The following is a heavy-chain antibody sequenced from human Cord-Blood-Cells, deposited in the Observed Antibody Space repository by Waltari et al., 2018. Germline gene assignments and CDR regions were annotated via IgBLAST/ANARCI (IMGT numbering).Heavy chain of an antibody. V-gene: IGHV3-30-3*01. CDR3: ARESVATIDMDV. CDR2: ISYDGSNK. D-gene: IGHD5-12*01. Sequence: QVQLVESGGGVVQPGRSLRLSCAASGFTFSSYAMHWVRQAPGKGLEWVAGISYDGSNKYYADSVKGRFTISRDNSKNTLYLQMNSLRAEDTAVYYCARESVATIDMDVWGQGTTVTVSS. CDR1: GFTFSSYA. J-gene: IGHJ6*02.